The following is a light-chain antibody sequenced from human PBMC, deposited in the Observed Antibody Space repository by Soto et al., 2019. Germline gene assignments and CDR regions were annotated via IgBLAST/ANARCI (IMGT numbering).Light chain of an antibody. Sequence: DIQLTQSPSSVSASVGDRVTITCRASQGISSWLAWYQQRPGKAPKLLISAASTLHSGVPSRFSGSGSETDFTLTITSLQPEDFATYFCQQTNSLPVTFGQGTRLEI. CDR2: AAS. CDR3: QQTNSLPVT. CDR1: QGISSW. J-gene: IGKJ5*01. V-gene: IGKV1-12*01.